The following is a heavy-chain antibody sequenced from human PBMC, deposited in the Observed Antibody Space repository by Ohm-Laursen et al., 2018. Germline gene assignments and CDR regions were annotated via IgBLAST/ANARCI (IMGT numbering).Heavy chain of an antibody. CDR3: ARDWSDHYYDSSGYPDWYFDL. D-gene: IGHD3-22*01. Sequence: SQTLSLTCAVSGYSISSGYYWGWIRQPPGKGLEWIGSIYHSGSTYYNPSLKSRVTISVDTSKNQFSLKLSSVTAADTAVYYCARDWSDHYYDSSGYPDWYFDLWGRGTLVTVSS. V-gene: IGHV4-38-2*02. CDR2: IYHSGST. CDR1: GYSISSGYY. J-gene: IGHJ2*01.